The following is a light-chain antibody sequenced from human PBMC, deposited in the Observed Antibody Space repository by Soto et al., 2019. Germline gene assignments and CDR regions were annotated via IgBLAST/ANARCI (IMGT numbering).Light chain of an antibody. CDR1: QSVSSN. J-gene: IGKJ1*01. Sequence: EIVMTQSPGTLSVSPGERATLSCRASQSVSSNLAWYQQKPGQAPSLLIYGASTRATGIPARFSGSGSGTEFALTISSLQSEDFSLYYCQQYNNWPRTFGQGTKVEIK. CDR3: QQYNNWPRT. V-gene: IGKV3-15*01. CDR2: GAS.